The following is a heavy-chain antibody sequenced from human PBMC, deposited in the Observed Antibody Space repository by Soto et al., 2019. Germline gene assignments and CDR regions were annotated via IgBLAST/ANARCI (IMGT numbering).Heavy chain of an antibody. D-gene: IGHD2-21*02. CDR3: AILHLGYCGGDCYDFDY. CDR2: IYYSGST. Sequence: QVQLQESGPGLVKPSQTLSLTCTVSGGSISSGGYYWSWIRQHPGKGLEWIGYIYYSGSTYYNPSLKSRVTISVDTSKNQFSLKLSSVTAADTAVYYCAILHLGYCGGDCYDFDYWGQGTLVTVSS. J-gene: IGHJ4*02. CDR1: GGSISSGGYY. V-gene: IGHV4-31*03.